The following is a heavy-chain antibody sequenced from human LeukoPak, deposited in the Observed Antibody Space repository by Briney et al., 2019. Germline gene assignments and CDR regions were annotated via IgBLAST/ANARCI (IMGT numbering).Heavy chain of an antibody. D-gene: IGHD1-26*01. V-gene: IGHV4-34*01. J-gene: IGHJ4*02. CDR1: GGSISSYY. CDR2: INHSGST. CDR3: ARRTKEEWELLPYYFDY. Sequence: KPSETLSLTCTVSGGSISSYYWSWIRQPPGKGLEWIGEINHSGSTNYNPSLKSRVTISVDTSKNQFSLKLSSVTAADTAVYYCARRTKEEWELLPYYFDYWGQGTLVTVSS.